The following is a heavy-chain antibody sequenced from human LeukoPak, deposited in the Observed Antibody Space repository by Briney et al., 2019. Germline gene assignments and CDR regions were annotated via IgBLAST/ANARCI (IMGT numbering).Heavy chain of an antibody. D-gene: IGHD3-10*01. CDR3: AKVRGSGSYLFTPRKAFDY. V-gene: IGHV3-7*03. J-gene: IGHJ4*02. CDR1: GFTFSSYW. CDR2: IKQDGSEK. Sequence: PGGSLRLSCAASGFTFSSYWMSWVRQAPGKGLGWVANIKQDGSEKYYVDSVKGRFTISRDNSKNTLYLQMNSLRAEDTAVYYCAKVRGSGSYLFTPRKAFDYWGQGTLVTVSS.